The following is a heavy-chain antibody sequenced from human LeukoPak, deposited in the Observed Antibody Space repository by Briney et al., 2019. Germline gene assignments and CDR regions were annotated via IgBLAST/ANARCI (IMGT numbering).Heavy chain of an antibody. CDR3: ARAAASYYGMDV. V-gene: IGHV3-48*01. J-gene: IGHJ6*02. CDR2: ISSSSSTM. Sequence: GGSLRLSCAASGFTFSTYSMNWVRQAPGKGLEWISYISSSSSTMYYADSVKGRFTISRDNAKNSLYLQMNSLRAEDTAVYYCARAAASYYGMDVWGQGTTVTVSS. D-gene: IGHD2-2*01. CDR1: GFTFSTYS.